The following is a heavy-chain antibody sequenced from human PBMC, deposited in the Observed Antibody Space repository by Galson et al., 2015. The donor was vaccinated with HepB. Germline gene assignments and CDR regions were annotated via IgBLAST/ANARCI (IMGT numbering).Heavy chain of an antibody. CDR3: ARVFLSGWSYMYYFYY. V-gene: IGHV1-18*01. CDR2: ISAYNGNT. CDR1: GYTFTSYG. Sequence: SVKVSCKASGYTFTSYGISWVRQAPGQGLEWMGWISAYNGNTNYAQKLQGGVTMTTDTSTSTAYMELRSLRSDDTAVYYCARVFLSGWSYMYYFYYWGQGTLVTVSS. J-gene: IGHJ4*02. D-gene: IGHD1-26*01.